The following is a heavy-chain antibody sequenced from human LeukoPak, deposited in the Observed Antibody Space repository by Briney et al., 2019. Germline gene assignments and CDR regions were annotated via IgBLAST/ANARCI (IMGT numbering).Heavy chain of an antibody. D-gene: IGHD1-26*01. CDR3: ARRYSGSSRGGLDY. V-gene: IGHV1-69*05. J-gene: IGHJ4*02. CDR1: GYTFTSYD. Sequence: SVKVSCKASGYTFTSYDINWVRQAPGQGLEWMGGIIPIFGTANYAQKFQGRVTMTRDTSTSTVYMELSSLRSEDTAVYYCARRYSGSSRGGLDYWGQGTLVTVSS. CDR2: IIPIFGTA.